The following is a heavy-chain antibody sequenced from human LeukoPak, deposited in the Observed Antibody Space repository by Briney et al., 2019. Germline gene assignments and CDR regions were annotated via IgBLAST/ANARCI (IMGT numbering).Heavy chain of an antibody. D-gene: IGHD2-8*01. CDR2: ISTSGSAI. V-gene: IGHV3-48*03. J-gene: IGHJ4*02. Sequence: QTGGSLRLSCTASGFSFTSYEIHWVRRVPGKGLEWVSYISTSGSAIYADSVKGRFTISRDSAKNSLYLQMNSLSAEDTAVYYCARVKYCSNGICYNRYYFDYWGQGTLVTVSS. CDR1: GFSFTSYE. CDR3: ARVKYCSNGICYNRYYFDY.